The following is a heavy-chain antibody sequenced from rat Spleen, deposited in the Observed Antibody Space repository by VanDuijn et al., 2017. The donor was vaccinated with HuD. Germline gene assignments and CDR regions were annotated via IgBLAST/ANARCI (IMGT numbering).Heavy chain of an antibody. J-gene: IGHJ2*01. D-gene: IGHD1-10*01. Sequence: EVQLVESGGGLLQPGRSMKLSCAASGFTFSDYNMAWVRQAPKKGLEWVATISSGGSGTYYPDSVKGRFTISRANAKSTLYLQMGSLRSEDTATYFCTRGGNYDFDYWGQGVMVTVSS. V-gene: IGHV5-7*01. CDR1: GFTFSDYN. CDR2: ISSGGSGT. CDR3: TRGGNYDFDY.